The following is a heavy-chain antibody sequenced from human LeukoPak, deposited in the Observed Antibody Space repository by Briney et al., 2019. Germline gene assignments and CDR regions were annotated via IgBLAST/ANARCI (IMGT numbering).Heavy chain of an antibody. CDR2: ISYDGSNK. Sequence: PGRSLRLSCAASGFTFSSYAMHWVRQAPGKGLGWVAVISYDGSNKYYADSVKGRFTISRDNSKNTLYLQMNSLRAEDTAVYYCARRGNSGARPPYYFDYWGQGTLVTVSS. V-gene: IGHV3-30*04. CDR1: GFTFSSYA. D-gene: IGHD6-6*01. CDR3: ARRGNSGARPPYYFDY. J-gene: IGHJ4*02.